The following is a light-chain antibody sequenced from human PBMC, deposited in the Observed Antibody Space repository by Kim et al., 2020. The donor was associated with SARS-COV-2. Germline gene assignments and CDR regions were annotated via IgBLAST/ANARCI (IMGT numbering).Light chain of an antibody. V-gene: IGLV3-19*01. CDR3: NSRDSSGNRV. Sequence: VALGQTVRITGQGDSLRSYYANWYQQKPGQAPVLVIYGKNNRPSGIPDRFSGSSSGNTASLTITGAQAEDEADYYCNSRDSSGNRVFGGGTQLTVL. CDR1: SLRSYY. J-gene: IGLJ2*01. CDR2: GKN.